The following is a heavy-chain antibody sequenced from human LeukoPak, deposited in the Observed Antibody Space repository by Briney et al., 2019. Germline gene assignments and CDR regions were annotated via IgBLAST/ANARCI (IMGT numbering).Heavy chain of an antibody. CDR3: AREGDYWFDP. V-gene: IGHV4-30-2*01. J-gene: IGHJ5*02. Sequence: PSQTLSLTCAVSGGSISSGGYSWSWIRQPPGKGLEWIGYIYHSGSTYYNPSLKSRVTISVDRSKNQFSLKLSSVTAADTAVYCCAREGDYWFDPWGQGTLVTVSS. D-gene: IGHD2-21*02. CDR1: GGSISSGGYS. CDR2: IYHSGST.